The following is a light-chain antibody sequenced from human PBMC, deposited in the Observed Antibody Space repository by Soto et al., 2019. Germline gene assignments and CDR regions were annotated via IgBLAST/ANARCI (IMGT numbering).Light chain of an antibody. J-gene: IGKJ1*01. CDR3: QHYNSYSEA. CDR1: QTISSW. Sequence: DIQMTQSPSTLSGSVGYRFTITCLASQTISSWLAWYQQKPGKAPKLLIYKASTLKSGVPSRFSGSGSGTEFTLTISSLQPDDFATYYCQHYNSYSEAFGQGTKVDI. V-gene: IGKV1-5*03. CDR2: KAS.